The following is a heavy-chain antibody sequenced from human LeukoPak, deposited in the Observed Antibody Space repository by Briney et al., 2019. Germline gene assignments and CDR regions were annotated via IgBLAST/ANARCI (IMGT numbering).Heavy chain of an antibody. CDR2: INPKTGDT. V-gene: IGHV1-2*02. Sequence: GASVKVSCKTSGYTFTGFFIHWVRQAPGQGLEWMGWINPKTGDTTYAQNFQGRVNMTSDTSVTTAYMELGRLISDDTAVYYCARVKRYINRWYFTFDIWGQGTMVAVSA. D-gene: IGHD6-13*01. J-gene: IGHJ3*02. CDR1: GYTFTGFF. CDR3: ARVKRYINRWYFTFDI.